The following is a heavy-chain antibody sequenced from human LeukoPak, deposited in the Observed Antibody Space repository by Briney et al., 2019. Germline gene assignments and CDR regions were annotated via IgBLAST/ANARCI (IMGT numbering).Heavy chain of an antibody. V-gene: IGHV3-30-3*01. CDR2: ISYDGSNK. D-gene: IGHD3-22*01. J-gene: IGHJ3*02. CDR3: ARESTRYYDTSYGNAFDI. CDR1: GFTFSSYA. Sequence: GGSLRLSCAASGFTFSSYAMHWVRQAPGKGLEWVAVISYDGSNKYYADSVEGRFTISRDNSKNTLYLQMNSLRAEDTAVYYCARESTRYYDTSYGNAFDIWGQGTMVTVSS.